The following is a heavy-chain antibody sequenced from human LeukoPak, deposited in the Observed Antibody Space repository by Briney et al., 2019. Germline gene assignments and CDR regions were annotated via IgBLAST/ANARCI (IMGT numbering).Heavy chain of an antibody. V-gene: IGHV1-69*13. D-gene: IGHD1-7*01. CDR1: GGTFSSYA. CDR3: ARDELRGFDP. Sequence: GASVNVSCKASGGTFSSYAISWVRQAPGQGLEWMGGIIPIFGTANYAQKFQGRVTITADESTSTAYMELSSLRSEDTAVYYCARDELRGFDPWGQGTLVTVSS. J-gene: IGHJ5*02. CDR2: IIPIFGTA.